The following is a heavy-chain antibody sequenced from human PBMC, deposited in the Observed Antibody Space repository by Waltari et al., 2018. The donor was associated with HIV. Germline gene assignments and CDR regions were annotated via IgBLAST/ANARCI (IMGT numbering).Heavy chain of an antibody. CDR3: ARGGQYYDFWSGYTTGMDV. CDR2: INHSGST. Sequence: QVQLQQWGAGLLKPSETLSLTCAVYGGSFSGYYWSWIRQPPGKGLEWIGEINHSGSTNYNPSLKSRVTISVDTSKNQFSLKLSSVTAADTAVYYCARGGQYYDFWSGYTTGMDVWGQGTTVTVSS. CDR1: GGSFSGYY. J-gene: IGHJ6*02. V-gene: IGHV4-34*01. D-gene: IGHD3-3*01.